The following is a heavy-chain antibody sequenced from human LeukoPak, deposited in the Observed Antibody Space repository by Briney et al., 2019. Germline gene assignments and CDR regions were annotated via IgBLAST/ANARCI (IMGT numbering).Heavy chain of an antibody. CDR3: ATIKTFFGVTGEPFEY. CDR1: GFTFSSYG. J-gene: IGHJ4*02. Sequence: GGSLRLSCAASGFTFSSYGMSWVRQAPGEGLEWVSAVSAPGGSTYYADSVKGRFTISRDNAKNTLYLQTNRLRAEDTAVYSCATIKTFFGVTGEPFEYWGQGTLVTVSS. D-gene: IGHD3-3*01. CDR2: VSAPGGST. V-gene: IGHV3-23*01.